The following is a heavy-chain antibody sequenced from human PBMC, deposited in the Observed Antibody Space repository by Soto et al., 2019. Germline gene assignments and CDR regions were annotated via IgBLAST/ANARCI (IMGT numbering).Heavy chain of an antibody. Sequence: GESLKISCKGSGYSFTSYWSGWVRQMPGKGLEWMGIIYPGDSDTRYSPSFQGQVTISADKSISTAYLQWSSLKASDTAMYYCAGRHYDATDAFDIWGQGTMVTVSS. CDR1: GYSFTSYW. CDR3: AGRHYDATDAFDI. V-gene: IGHV5-51*01. CDR2: IYPGDSDT. D-gene: IGHD3-22*01. J-gene: IGHJ3*02.